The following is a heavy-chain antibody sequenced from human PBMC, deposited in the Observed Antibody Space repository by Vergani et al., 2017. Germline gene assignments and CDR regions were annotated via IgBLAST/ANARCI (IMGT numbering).Heavy chain of an antibody. CDR3: ARDTAVADDVFDL. Sequence: QVQLQESGPGLVRPSETLSLTCSVSGTSVSSGTHYWNWIRQPADKTLEWIGRTYTSGSTDYNPTLRSRITLSLVRSTNQVSLKVSSVTAADTAVYFCARDTAVADDVFDLWGQGTLVSVSA. V-gene: IGHV4-61*02. CDR1: GTSVSSGTHY. CDR2: TYTSGST. J-gene: IGHJ3*01. D-gene: IGHD6-19*01.